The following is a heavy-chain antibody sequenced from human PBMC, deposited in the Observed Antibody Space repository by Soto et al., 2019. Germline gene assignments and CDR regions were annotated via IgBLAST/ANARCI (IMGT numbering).Heavy chain of an antibody. CDR1: GFTFSSYA. CDR2: ISASGAYT. D-gene: IGHD6-6*01. J-gene: IGHJ4*02. CDR3: AKEVMAARPYYFDY. Sequence: GGSLRLSCAASGFTFSSYAVNWARQTPGRGLEWVSTISASGAYTYYADSVKGRFTISRDNSKNTLYLQMRSLRAGDTATYYCAKEVMAARPYYFDYWGQGTLVTVSS. V-gene: IGHV3-23*01.